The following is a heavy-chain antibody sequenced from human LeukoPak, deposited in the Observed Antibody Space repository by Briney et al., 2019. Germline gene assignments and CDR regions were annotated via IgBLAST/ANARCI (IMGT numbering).Heavy chain of an antibody. CDR2: IYYSGST. D-gene: IGHD3-22*01. Sequence: SETLSLTCTVSGGSISSYYWSWIRQPPGKGLEWIGYIYYSGSTNYNPSLKSRVTISVDTSKNQFSLKLSSVTAADTAVYYCARGGDYYDSSGYYLEPHYYYYYMDVWGKGTTVTVSS. J-gene: IGHJ6*03. CDR3: ARGGDYYDSSGYYLEPHYYYYYMDV. CDR1: GGSISSYY. V-gene: IGHV4-59*01.